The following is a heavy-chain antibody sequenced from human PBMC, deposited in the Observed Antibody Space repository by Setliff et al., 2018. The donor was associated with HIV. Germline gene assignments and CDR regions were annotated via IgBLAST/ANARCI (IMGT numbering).Heavy chain of an antibody. J-gene: IGHJ4*02. CDR3: ARGIAALTASFDY. V-gene: IGHV5-51*01. D-gene: IGHD2-21*02. CDR1: GYSFTSHW. Sequence: GESLKISCKGSGYSFTSHWIAWVRQKPGKGLEWMGIIFPGDSKMHYSPSFQGRVTLSADKSISTAYLQWSSLQTSDSGMYYCARGIAALTASFDYWGQGSLVTVSS. CDR2: IFPGDSKM.